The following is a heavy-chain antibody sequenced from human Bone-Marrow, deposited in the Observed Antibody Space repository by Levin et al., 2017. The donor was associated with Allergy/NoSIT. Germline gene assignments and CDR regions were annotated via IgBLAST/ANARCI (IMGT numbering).Heavy chain of an antibody. CDR1: GFTFSSYG. J-gene: IGHJ6*02. CDR3: ARGNVDYYYYGMDV. D-gene: IGHD4-11*01. CDR2: IWYDGSNK. Sequence: GGSLRLSCAASGFTFSSYGMHWVRQAPGKGLEWVAVIWYDGSNKYYADSVKGRFTISRDNSKNTLYLQMNSLRAEDTAVYYCARGNVDYYYYGMDVWGQGTTVTVSS. V-gene: IGHV3-33*01.